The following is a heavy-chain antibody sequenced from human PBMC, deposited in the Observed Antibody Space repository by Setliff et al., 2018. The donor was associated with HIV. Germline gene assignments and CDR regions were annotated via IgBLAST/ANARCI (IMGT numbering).Heavy chain of an antibody. J-gene: IGHJ4*02. D-gene: IGHD6-19*01. CDR1: GYTFTDFW. CDR2: INTYNGDT. V-gene: IGHV1-18*04. Sequence: ASVKVSCKISGYTFTDFWIHWVRQAPGQGLEWVGWINTYNGDTNYAQKLQDRVIMATDTSTSTAYMELRSLRSDDTAVYYCARVLGSSGWYVYWGQGTLVTVSS. CDR3: ARVLGSSGWYVY.